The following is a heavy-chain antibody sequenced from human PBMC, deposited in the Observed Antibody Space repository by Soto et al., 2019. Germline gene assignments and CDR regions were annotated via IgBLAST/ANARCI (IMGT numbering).Heavy chain of an antibody. CDR3: AREGGSGNYRYYAMDV. CDR2: IIPIFGTA. J-gene: IGHJ6*02. CDR1: GCTFSSYA. V-gene: IGHV1-69*12. D-gene: IGHD3-10*01. Sequence: QVQLVQSGAEVKKPGSSVKVSCKASGCTFSSYAISWVRQAPGQGLEWMGGIIPIFGTANYAQKFQGRVTITADESTSTAYMELSSLRSEDTAVYYCAREGGSGNYRYYAMDVWGQGTTVTVSS.